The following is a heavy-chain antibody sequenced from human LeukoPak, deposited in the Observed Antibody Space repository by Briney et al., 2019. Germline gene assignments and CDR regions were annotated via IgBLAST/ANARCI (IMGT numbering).Heavy chain of an antibody. CDR1: GFTFSSYW. CDR2: INGDGTTT. D-gene: IGHD1-26*01. CDR3: ARRGIGYGMDV. J-gene: IGHJ6*02. V-gene: IGHV3-74*01. Sequence: PGGSLRLSCAASGFTFSSYWTHWVRQAPGKRMVWVSRINGDGTTTNYADSVKGRFTISRDNAKNTVHLQMNSLRAEDTAVYYCARRGIGYGMDVWGQGTTVTVSS.